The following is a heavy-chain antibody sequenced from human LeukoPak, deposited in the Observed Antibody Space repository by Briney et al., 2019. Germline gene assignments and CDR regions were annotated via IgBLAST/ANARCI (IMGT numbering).Heavy chain of an antibody. J-gene: IGHJ2*01. V-gene: IGHV3-48*04. Sequence: GGSLRLSCAASGFTFSSYSMNWVRQAPGKGLEWVSYITGNRDIIHYADSVKARFTISRDNTKNSLFLQMNSLRAEDTALYYYARNRYSSGWASLDLWGHGTLVTVSS. D-gene: IGHD6-19*01. CDR3: ARNRYSSGWASLDL. CDR2: ITGNRDII. CDR1: GFTFSSYS.